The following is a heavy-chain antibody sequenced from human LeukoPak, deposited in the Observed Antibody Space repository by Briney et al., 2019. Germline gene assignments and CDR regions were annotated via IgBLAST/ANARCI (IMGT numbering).Heavy chain of an antibody. CDR2: ICYDGSNK. J-gene: IGHJ4*02. CDR3: ARVNLSGYGRRYFDY. CDR1: GFTFSSYG. D-gene: IGHD5-12*01. V-gene: IGHV3-33*01. Sequence: GGSLTLCCAASGFTFSSYGMHWVRQAPGKGLEWVAVICYDGSNKYYADSVKGRFAISRDNSKNTLYLQMNSLTAEDTAVYYCARVNLSGYGRRYFDYWGQGTLVTVSS.